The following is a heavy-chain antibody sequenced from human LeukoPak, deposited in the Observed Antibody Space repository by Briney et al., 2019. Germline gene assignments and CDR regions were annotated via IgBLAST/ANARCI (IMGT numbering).Heavy chain of an antibody. CDR2: ILHTGHT. V-gene: IGHV4-30-2*01. CDR1: GGSISSGDFP. Sequence: PSETLSLTCAVSGGSISSGDFPWSWIRQPPGKALEWIGYILHTGHTSYNPSLKSRVTISVDMSKNQLSLRLTSVTAADTAVYYCARGFYGAGSHFDYWGQGALVTVSP. D-gene: IGHD3-10*01. J-gene: IGHJ4*02. CDR3: ARGFYGAGSHFDY.